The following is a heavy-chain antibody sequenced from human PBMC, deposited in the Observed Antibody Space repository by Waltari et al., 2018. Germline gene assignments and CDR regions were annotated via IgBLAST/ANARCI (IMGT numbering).Heavy chain of an antibody. J-gene: IGHJ4*02. V-gene: IGHV4-34*01. D-gene: IGHD3-22*01. CDR2: IHHSGTN. Sequence: QVQLHQWGAGLLKPSETLSLTCGVFGGSFNDYYWTWIRQPPGKGLEWIVEIHHSGTNDYNPSLNSRLTMSVDTSKKQISLKMSSVTAADTAVYYCARGDLHYGSSGFLYWGQGALVTVSS. CDR3: ARGDLHYGSSGFLY. CDR1: GGSFNDYY.